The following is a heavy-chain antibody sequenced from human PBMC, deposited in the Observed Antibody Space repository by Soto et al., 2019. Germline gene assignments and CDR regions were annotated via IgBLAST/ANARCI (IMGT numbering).Heavy chain of an antibody. D-gene: IGHD3-16*01. CDR2: ISGSGDSA. CDR1: GFTFSDYG. CDR3: ATKITFGGVSDY. Sequence: EVQLLESGGGLVQPGGSLRLSCAASGFTFSDYGMNWIRQAPGKGLEWVSTISGSGDSAYYADSVKGRFTISRDNSKNTLYLQMDSLRAEYTAVYYCATKITFGGVSDYWGQGTLVTVSS. J-gene: IGHJ4*02. V-gene: IGHV3-23*01.